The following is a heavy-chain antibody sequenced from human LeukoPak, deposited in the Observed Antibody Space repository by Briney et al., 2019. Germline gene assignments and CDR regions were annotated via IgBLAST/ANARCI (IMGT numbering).Heavy chain of an antibody. CDR1: GFTFSTYS. J-gene: IGHJ4*02. Sequence: GGSLRLSCASSGFTFSTYSMTWVRQAPGKGLEWVSYISSRSTTIYYADSMRGRFTISRDNAKNSLYLQVNNLRVEDTALYYCAREAVAGRGFDYWGQGALVTVSS. CDR3: AREAVAGRGFDY. D-gene: IGHD6-19*01. V-gene: IGHV3-48*01. CDR2: ISSRSTTI.